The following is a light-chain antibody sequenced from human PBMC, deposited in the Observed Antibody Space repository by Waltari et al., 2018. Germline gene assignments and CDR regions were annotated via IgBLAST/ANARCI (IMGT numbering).Light chain of an antibody. CDR1: SSNLGSNT. CDR2: SNN. J-gene: IGLJ3*02. Sequence: QSVLTQPPSASGPPGQRVTISCSGSSSNLGSNTVTWYQQLPGTAPKLLIYSNNQRPSGVPDRFAGSKSGTSASLAISGLQSEDEADYYCAAWDDSLNGWVFGGGTKLTVL. V-gene: IGLV1-44*01. CDR3: AAWDDSLNGWV.